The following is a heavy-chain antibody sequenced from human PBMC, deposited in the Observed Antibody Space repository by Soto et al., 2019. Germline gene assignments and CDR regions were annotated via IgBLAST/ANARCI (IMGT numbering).Heavy chain of an antibody. J-gene: IGHJ5*02. Sequence: GGSLRLSCAASGFTFSSYSMNWVRQAPGKGLEWVSSISSSSYIYYADSVKGRFTISRDNAKNSLYLQMNSLRAEDTAVYYCASNLLGPNWFDPWGQGTLVTVSS. CDR3: ASNLLGPNWFDP. CDR1: GFTFSSYS. CDR2: ISSSSYI. V-gene: IGHV3-21*01.